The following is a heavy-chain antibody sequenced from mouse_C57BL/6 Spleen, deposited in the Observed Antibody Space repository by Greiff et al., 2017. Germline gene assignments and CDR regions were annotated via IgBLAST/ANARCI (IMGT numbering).Heavy chain of an antibody. D-gene: IGHD1-1*01. Sequence: VQLQQSGPVLVKPGASVKMSCKASGYTFTDYYMNWVKQSLGKSLEWIGVINPYNGGTSYNPKFTGKATLTVDKSSSTAYMELNSLTSEDSAVYYGARPHYYGSSYWLAYWGQGTLVTVSA. CDR1: GYTFTDYY. J-gene: IGHJ3*01. CDR2: INPYNGGT. V-gene: IGHV1-19*01. CDR3: ARPHYYGSSYWLAY.